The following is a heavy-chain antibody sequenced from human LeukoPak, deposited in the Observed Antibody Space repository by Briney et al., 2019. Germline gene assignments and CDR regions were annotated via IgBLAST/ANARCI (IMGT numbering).Heavy chain of an antibody. CDR3: ARDPNDAFDI. CDR1: GYTFKSYG. Sequence: GSVKVSCKASGYTFKSYGISWVRQAPGQGLEWMGWISTYNGNTNYAQKFQGRVTMTTDTSTSTAYMELKSLSSDDTAVYYCARDPNDAFDIWDQGTMVTVSS. J-gene: IGHJ3*02. V-gene: IGHV1-18*01. CDR2: ISTYNGNT.